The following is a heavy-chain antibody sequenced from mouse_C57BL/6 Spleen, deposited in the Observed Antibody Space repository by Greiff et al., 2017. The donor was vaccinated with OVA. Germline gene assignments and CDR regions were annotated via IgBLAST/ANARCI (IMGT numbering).Heavy chain of an antibody. J-gene: IGHJ1*03. D-gene: IGHD1-1*01. CDR1: GYTFTSYW. CDR3: AREGVYYGSSRRYWYFDV. CDR2: IDPSDSYT. V-gene: IGHV1-59*01. Sequence: QVQLQQPGAELVRPGTSVKLSCKASGYTFTSYWMHWVKQRPGQGLEWIGVIDPSDSYTNYNQKFKGKATLTVDTSSSTAYMQLSSLTSEDSAVYYCAREGVYYGSSRRYWYFDVWGTGTTVTVSS.